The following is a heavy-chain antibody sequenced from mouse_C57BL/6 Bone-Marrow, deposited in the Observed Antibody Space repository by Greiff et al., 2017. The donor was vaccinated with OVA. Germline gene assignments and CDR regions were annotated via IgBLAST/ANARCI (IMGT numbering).Heavy chain of an antibody. Sequence: VQLQQSGAELVRPGASVKLSCKASGYTFTDYYINWVKQRPGQGLEWIARIYPGSGNTYYNEKFKGKATLTAEKSSSTAYMQLSSLTSEDSAVYFCARWGGLRLRKVFDYWGQGTTLTVSS. J-gene: IGHJ2*01. D-gene: IGHD3-2*02. CDR3: ARWGGLRLRKVFDY. V-gene: IGHV1-76*01. CDR2: IYPGSGNT. CDR1: GYTFTDYY.